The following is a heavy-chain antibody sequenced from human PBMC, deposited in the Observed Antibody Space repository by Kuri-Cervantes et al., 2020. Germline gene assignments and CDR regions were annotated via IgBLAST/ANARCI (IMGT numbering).Heavy chain of an antibody. D-gene: IGHD1-26*01. J-gene: IGHJ5*02. CDR3: AKASGGATLYWFDP. Sequence: GGSLRLSCAASGFTFSSYGMHWVRQAPGKGLEWVAVISYDGSNKYYADSVKGRFTISRDNAKNSLYLQMNSLRAEDTALYYCAKASGGATLYWFDPWGQGTLVTVSS. CDR2: ISYDGSNK. CDR1: GFTFSSYG. V-gene: IGHV3-30*18.